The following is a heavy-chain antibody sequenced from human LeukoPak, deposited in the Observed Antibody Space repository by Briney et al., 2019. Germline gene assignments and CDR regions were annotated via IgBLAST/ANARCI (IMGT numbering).Heavy chain of an antibody. D-gene: IGHD2-2*01. CDR3: AKEGLIVVVPAAMGDY. Sequence: GGALRLSCAASGFTFSSYAMSWVGQAPGKGLEGVSAISGSGGSTYYADSVKGRFTISRDNSKNTLYLQMNSLRAEDTAVYYCAKEGLIVVVPAAMGDYWGQGTLVTVSS. V-gene: IGHV3-23*01. CDR2: ISGSGGST. J-gene: IGHJ4*02. CDR1: GFTFSSYA.